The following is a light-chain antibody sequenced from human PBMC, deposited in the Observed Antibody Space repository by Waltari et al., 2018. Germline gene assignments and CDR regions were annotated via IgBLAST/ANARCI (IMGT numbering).Light chain of an antibody. CDR2: RDD. Sequence: QSVLTQPPSASGTPGQAVPISCSGSRSNIGNNFVNWYPLAPGTTPKLLNYRDDQPPSGVPDRFAGSQSGTSTSLAISGLRSEDGGDYFWAAWDDRLNGRWEFGGGTKLTVL. CDR3: AAWDDRLNGRWE. V-gene: IGLV1-44*01. J-gene: IGLJ3*02. CDR1: RSNIGNNF.